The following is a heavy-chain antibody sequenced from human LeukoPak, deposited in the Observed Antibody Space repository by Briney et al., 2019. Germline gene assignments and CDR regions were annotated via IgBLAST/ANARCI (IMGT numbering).Heavy chain of an antibody. Sequence: GASVKVSCKASGGTFSNYAISWVRQAPGQGLEWMGGIIPMFGTSNYAQRFQGRVTISADESTTTAYLELSSLRSDDTAIYYCARHEYSIYDLGIGWFDPWGQGTLVTVSS. D-gene: IGHD3-3*01. J-gene: IGHJ5*02. CDR2: IIPMFGTS. CDR3: ARHEYSIYDLGIGWFDP. V-gene: IGHV1-69*13. CDR1: GGTFSNYA.